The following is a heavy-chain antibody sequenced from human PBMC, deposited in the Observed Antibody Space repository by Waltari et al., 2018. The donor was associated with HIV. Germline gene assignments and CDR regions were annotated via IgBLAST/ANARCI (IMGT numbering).Heavy chain of an antibody. CDR2: INPNSGGT. CDR3: ARAYYYGSGRLGGRDV. Sequence: QVQLVQSGAEVKKPGASVKVSCKASGYTFTGYYMHWVRQAPGQGLEWMGWINPNSGGTNYAQKFQGWVTMTRDTSISTAYMELTRLRSDDTAVYYCARAYYYGSGRLGGRDVWGQGTTVTVSS. D-gene: IGHD3-10*01. V-gene: IGHV1-2*04. CDR1: GYTFTGYY. J-gene: IGHJ6*02.